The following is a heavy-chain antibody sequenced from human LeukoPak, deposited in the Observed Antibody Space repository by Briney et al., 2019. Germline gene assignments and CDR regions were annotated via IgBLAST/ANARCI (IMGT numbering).Heavy chain of an antibody. CDR3: ARDRGQQIDY. J-gene: IGHJ4*02. CDR2: IWYDGSNK. V-gene: IGHV3-33*01. Sequence: PGRSLRLSCAASGFTFSSYGMHWVRQAPGKGLEWVAVIWYDGSNKYHADSVKGRFTISRDNSKNTLYLQMNSLRAEDTAVYYCARDRGQQIDYWGQGTLVTVSS. CDR1: GFTFSSYG. D-gene: IGHD3-10*01.